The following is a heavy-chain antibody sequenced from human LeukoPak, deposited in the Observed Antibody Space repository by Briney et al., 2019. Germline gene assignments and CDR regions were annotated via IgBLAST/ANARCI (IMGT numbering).Heavy chain of an antibody. CDR3: TRALTDHCTSTSCQLTWPGNFDY. J-gene: IGHJ4*02. CDR2: IRSKAYAGTT. CDR1: GFSFGDYG. Sequence: GGSLRLSCTTSGFSFGDYGMSWVRQAPGKGLEWVGFIRSKAYAGTTEYAASVKGRFTISRDDSKSIAYLQMNSLKTEDTAVYYCTRALTDHCTSTSCQLTWPGNFDYWGQGTLVTVSS. V-gene: IGHV3-49*04. D-gene: IGHD2-2*01.